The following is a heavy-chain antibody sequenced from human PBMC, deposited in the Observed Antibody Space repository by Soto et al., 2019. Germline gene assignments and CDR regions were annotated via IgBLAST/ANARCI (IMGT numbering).Heavy chain of an antibody. CDR2: IYYSGST. D-gene: IGHD3-3*01. J-gene: IGHJ4*02. CDR3: ARDRAGGNTIFGGID. Sequence: QMQLQESGPGLVKPSQTLSLTCTVSGGSISSGDYYWSWIRQPPGKGLEWIGYIYYSGSTYYNPSLKSRVTISVDTSKNQFSLKLSSVTAADTAVYYCARDRAGGNTIFGGIDWGQGTLVTVSS. V-gene: IGHV4-30-4*01. CDR1: GGSISSGDYY.